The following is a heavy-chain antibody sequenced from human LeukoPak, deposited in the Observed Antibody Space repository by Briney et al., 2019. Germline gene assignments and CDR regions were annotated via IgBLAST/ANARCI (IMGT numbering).Heavy chain of an antibody. CDR3: GRALLGGSDIYTPFSY. D-gene: IGHD3-10*01. V-gene: IGHV1-69*06. CDR2: ITPIFGTA. J-gene: IGHJ4*02. CDR1: GGTFSSYA. Sequence: SVKVSRKASGGTFSSYAISWVRQAPGQGLEWMGGITPIFGTANYAQKFQGRVTITADKSTSTAYMELRSLRSDDTAVYYCGRALLGGSDIYTPFSYWGQGTLVTVPS.